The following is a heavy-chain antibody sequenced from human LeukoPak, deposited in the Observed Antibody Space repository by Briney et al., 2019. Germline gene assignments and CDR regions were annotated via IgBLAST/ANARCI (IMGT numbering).Heavy chain of an antibody. V-gene: IGHV3-53*01. CDR3: ARGVLGGYPSGY. D-gene: IGHD1-26*01. J-gene: IGHJ4*02. CDR1: GFTVSSNY. Sequence: GGSLRLSCAASGFTVSSNYMSWVRQAPGKGLEWVSVIYSGGSTYYADSVKGRFTISRDNSKNTLYLQMNSLRAEDTAVYYCARGVLGGYPSGYWSQGTLVTVSS. CDR2: IYSGGST.